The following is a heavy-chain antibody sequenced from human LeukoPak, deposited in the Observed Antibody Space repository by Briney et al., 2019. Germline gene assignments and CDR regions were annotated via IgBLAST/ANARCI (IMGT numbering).Heavy chain of an antibody. J-gene: IGHJ4*02. CDR1: GYAFSNYG. V-gene: IGHV1-18*01. CDR2: ISTYNGNT. D-gene: IGHD6-19*01. Sequence: ASVKVSCKASGYAFSNYGISWVRQAPGQGLEWIGWISTYNGNTNYAQRLQGRVTMTTDTSTSTAYMELRSLRSDDTAVYFCASGTSYSSGWQYWGQGTLVTVSS. CDR3: ASGTSYSSGWQY.